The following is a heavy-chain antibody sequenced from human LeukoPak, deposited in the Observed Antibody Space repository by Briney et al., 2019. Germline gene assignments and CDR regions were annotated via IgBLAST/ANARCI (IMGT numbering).Heavy chain of an antibody. V-gene: IGHV5-51*01. D-gene: IGHD6-13*01. CDR1: GYSFTSYW. Sequence: GESLKISCQGSGYSFTSYWIGWVRQMPGKGLEWMGIIYPGDSDTRYSPSFQGQVTISADKSISTAYLQWSSLKASDTAMYYCARFEAAAGTGRWFDPWGQGTLVTVSS. J-gene: IGHJ5*02. CDR2: IYPGDSDT. CDR3: ARFEAAAGTGRWFDP.